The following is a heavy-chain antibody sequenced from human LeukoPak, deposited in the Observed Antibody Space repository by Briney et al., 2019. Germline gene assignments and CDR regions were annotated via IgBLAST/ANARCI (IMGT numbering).Heavy chain of an antibody. Sequence: GGSLRLSCAASGFTFSNYEMNWVRQAPGKGLEWVSYISRSSGSSIYYADSVKGRFTVSRDNAKNSLYLQMNSLRAEDTAVYYCARDSSGWYYFDYWGQGILVTVSS. J-gene: IGHJ4*02. CDR3: ARDSSGWYYFDY. V-gene: IGHV3-48*03. CDR2: ISRSSGSSI. CDR1: GFTFSNYE. D-gene: IGHD6-19*01.